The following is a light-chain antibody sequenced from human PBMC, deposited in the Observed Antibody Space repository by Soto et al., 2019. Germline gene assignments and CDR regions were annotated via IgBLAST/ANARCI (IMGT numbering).Light chain of an antibody. V-gene: IGKV3-11*01. CDR3: QQRSDWWT. J-gene: IGKJ1*01. Sequence: EIVLTQSPATLSLSPGERATLSCRASESVDRYLVWYQQKPGQAPRLLIYDASSRATGIPARFSGSGSGTDFTLTISHLEPEDFAVYYCQQRSDWWTFGQGTK. CDR1: ESVDRY. CDR2: DAS.